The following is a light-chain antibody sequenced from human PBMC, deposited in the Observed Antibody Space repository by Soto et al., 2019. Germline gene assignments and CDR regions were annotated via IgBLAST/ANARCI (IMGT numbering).Light chain of an antibody. CDR2: ESS. CDR3: QQYYTWPVT. Sequence: EIVLTQSPATLSLSPGERATLSCRASQNVANYLDWYQQKPGQAPRLLIYESSNRATGIAARFSGSGSGTDFTLTINSLQSEDFAVYYCQQYYTWPVTFGGGTKVDIK. CDR1: QNVANY. J-gene: IGKJ4*01. V-gene: IGKV3-11*01.